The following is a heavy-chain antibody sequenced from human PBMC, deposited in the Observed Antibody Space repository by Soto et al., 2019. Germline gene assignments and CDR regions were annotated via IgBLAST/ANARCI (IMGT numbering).Heavy chain of an antibody. Sequence: GASVKVSCKASGVTFSSYAISWVRQAPGQGLEWMGGIIPIFGTANYAQKFQGRVTITADESTSTAYMELSSLRSEDTAVYYCARAYYYDSSGFGYFDHWGQGTLVTVSS. CDR2: IIPIFGTA. D-gene: IGHD3-22*01. J-gene: IGHJ4*02. CDR1: GVTFSSYA. V-gene: IGHV1-69*13. CDR3: ARAYYYDSSGFGYFDH.